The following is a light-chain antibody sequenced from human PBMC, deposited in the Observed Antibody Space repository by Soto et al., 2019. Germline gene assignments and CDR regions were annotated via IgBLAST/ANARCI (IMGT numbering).Light chain of an antibody. V-gene: IGLV2-8*01. CDR2: EVN. J-gene: IGLJ1*01. CDR1: NSDVGGYNY. CDR3: SSYGGSNNYV. Sequence: QSALTQPPSASGSPGQSVTISCSGTNSDVGGYNYVSWYQQHPGKAPKLMIYEVNKRPSGVPDRFSGSKSGNTASLTVSGLQAEDEADYYCSSYGGSNNYVFGTGTKLTV.